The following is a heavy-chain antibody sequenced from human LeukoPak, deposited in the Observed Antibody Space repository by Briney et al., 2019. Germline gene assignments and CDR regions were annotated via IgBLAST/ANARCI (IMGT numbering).Heavy chain of an antibody. CDR2: VYYDGRT. V-gene: IGHV4-59*01. CDR3: TRGTGSLTTD. J-gene: IGHJ1*01. CDR1: SGSFSSSY. D-gene: IGHD1-1*01. Sequence: PSETLYLTCTVSSGSFSSSYWSWFRQPPGKGLEWIGYVYYDGRTNYNPSLKGRVTISLDTSKNQFSLKLTSVAAADTAVYYCTRGTGSLTTDWGQGTLGTVSS.